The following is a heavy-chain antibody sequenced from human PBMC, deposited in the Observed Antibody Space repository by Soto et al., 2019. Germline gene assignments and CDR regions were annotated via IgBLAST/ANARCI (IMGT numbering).Heavy chain of an antibody. CDR2: INGYGGDT. D-gene: IGHD4-17*01. Sequence: EVQLLESGGGLVQSGGSLRLSCAASGFTFSSYGMDWVRQAPGKGLEWVSHINGYGGDTYYADSVKGRFTISRDNSRDTVSLQMNSLRAEDTAIYYCAKGRGDYLGVYFDNWGQGTLVTVSS. V-gene: IGHV3-23*01. J-gene: IGHJ4*02. CDR3: AKGRGDYLGVYFDN. CDR1: GFTFSSYG.